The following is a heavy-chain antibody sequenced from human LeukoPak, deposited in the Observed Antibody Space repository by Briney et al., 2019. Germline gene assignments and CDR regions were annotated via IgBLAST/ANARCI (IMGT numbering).Heavy chain of an antibody. D-gene: IGHD3-16*01. CDR1: RFTFSNYA. V-gene: IGHV3-23*01. CDR3: AKSRGADY. J-gene: IGHJ4*02. CDR2: ISGNGGST. Sequence: GGSLRLSCAAPRFTFSNYAMTWVRQGPGKGLEWVSTISGNGGSTYYADSVQGRFTISRDNSKNTLYLQMNSLRAEDTAVHYCAKSRGADYWGQGTLVTVSS.